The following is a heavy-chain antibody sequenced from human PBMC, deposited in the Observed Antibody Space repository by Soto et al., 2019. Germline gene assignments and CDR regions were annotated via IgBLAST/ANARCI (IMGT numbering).Heavy chain of an antibody. V-gene: IGHV4-61*01. D-gene: IGHD3-22*01. Sequence: ETLSLTCTASGGSVSSGSYYWSWIRQPPGKGLEWIGYIYYIGSTNYNPSLKSRVTISVDTSKNQFSLKLSSVTAADTAVYYCARDLRFGERSSCYYWFDPWGQGTLVTVSS. J-gene: IGHJ5*02. CDR3: ARDLRFGERSSCYYWFDP. CDR1: GGSVSSGSYY. CDR2: IYYIGST.